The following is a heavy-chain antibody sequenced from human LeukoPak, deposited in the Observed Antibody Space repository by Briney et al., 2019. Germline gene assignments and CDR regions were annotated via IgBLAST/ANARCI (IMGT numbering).Heavy chain of an antibody. Sequence: GASVKVSCKASGYTFTGYYMHWVRQAPGQGLEWMGWINPNSGGTNYAQKFQGRVTMTRDTSISTVYMELSSLRSEDTAVYYCASLVDTAMGNFDYWGQGTLVTVSS. CDR3: ASLVDTAMGNFDY. V-gene: IGHV1-2*02. D-gene: IGHD5-18*01. CDR1: GYTFTGYY. J-gene: IGHJ4*02. CDR2: INPNSGGT.